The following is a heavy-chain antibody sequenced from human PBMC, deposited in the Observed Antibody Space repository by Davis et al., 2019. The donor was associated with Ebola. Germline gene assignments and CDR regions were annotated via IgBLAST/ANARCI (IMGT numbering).Heavy chain of an antibody. CDR2: ISSSSSYI. Sequence: GESLKISCAASGFTFSSYAMSWVRQAPGKGLEWVSSISSSSSYIYYADSVKGRFTISRDNAKNSLYLQMSSLRAEDTAVYYCARGSVQVAGTHNWFDTWGQGTLVTVSS. CDR3: ARGSVQVAGTHNWFDT. CDR1: GFTFSSYA. V-gene: IGHV3-21*04. J-gene: IGHJ5*01. D-gene: IGHD6-19*01.